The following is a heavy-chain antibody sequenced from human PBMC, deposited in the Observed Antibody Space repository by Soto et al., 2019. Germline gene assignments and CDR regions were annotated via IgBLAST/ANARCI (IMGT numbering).Heavy chain of an antibody. CDR3: ARGRLVMVVKRVDCVGT. Sequence: ASVKVSCKASGYTFTGYYLHWVRQAPGQGLEWMGWINPNSGDTNYAQNFQGRVTMTRDTSISTAYMDLTRLRSDDTATYYCARGRLVMVVKRVDCVGTWGQGTLVTVSS. CDR2: INPNSGDT. J-gene: IGHJ5*02. D-gene: IGHD3-9*01. CDR1: GYTFTGYY. V-gene: IGHV1-2*02.